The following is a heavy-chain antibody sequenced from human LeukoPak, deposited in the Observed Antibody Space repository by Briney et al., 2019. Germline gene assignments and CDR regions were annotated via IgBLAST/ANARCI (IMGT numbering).Heavy chain of an antibody. CDR2: ISSSSGI. CDR3: ARGFSY. J-gene: IGHJ4*02. CDR1: GFTFSSYE. V-gene: IGHV3-48*03. Sequence: GGSLRLSCIGSGFTFSSYEMSWVRQAPGKGLEWVSYISSSSGIFYADSVKGRFTISRDNAKNSLYLQMNSLRAEDTAVYYCARGFSYWGQGTLVTVSS.